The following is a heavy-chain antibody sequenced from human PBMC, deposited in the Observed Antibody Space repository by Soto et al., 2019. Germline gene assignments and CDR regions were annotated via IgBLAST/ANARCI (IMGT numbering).Heavy chain of an antibody. CDR2: IYYSGST. CDR1: GCSISSYY. J-gene: IGHJ5*02. Sequence: SETLSLTCTVSGCSISSYYWSWIRQPPGKGLEWIGYIYYSGSTNYNPSLKSRVTISVDTSKNQFSLKLSSVTAADTAVYYCARAQDIVVVPADETNWFDPWGQGTLITVSS. CDR3: ARAQDIVVVPADETNWFDP. V-gene: IGHV4-59*01. D-gene: IGHD2-2*01.